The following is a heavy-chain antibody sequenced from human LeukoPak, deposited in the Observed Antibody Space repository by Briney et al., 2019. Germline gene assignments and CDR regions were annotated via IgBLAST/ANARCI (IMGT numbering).Heavy chain of an antibody. Sequence: PSETLSLTCAVYGGSFSDFYWSWIRQPLGKGLEWIGEIDHSGSTNYNPSLKSRVSISVDTSQNQFSLKLISVTAADTAVYYCARGSPKLDSWGQGTLVSVSS. J-gene: IGHJ5*01. V-gene: IGHV4-34*01. CDR1: GGSFSDFY. CDR3: ARGSPKLDS. CDR2: IDHSGST.